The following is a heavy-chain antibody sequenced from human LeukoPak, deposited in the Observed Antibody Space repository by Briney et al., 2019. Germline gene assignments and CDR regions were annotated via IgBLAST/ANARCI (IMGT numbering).Heavy chain of an antibody. J-gene: IGHJ5*02. D-gene: IGHD6-13*01. V-gene: IGHV4-39*07. CDR3: ARTGYSSSWYYWFDP. CDR1: GGSISSSSYY. CDR2: IYYSGST. Sequence: PSETLSLTCTVSGGSISSSSYYWGWIRQPPGKGLEWIGSIYYSGSTNYNPSLKSRVTISVDTSKNQFSLKLSSVTAADTAVYYCARTGYSSSWYYWFDPWGQGTLVTVSS.